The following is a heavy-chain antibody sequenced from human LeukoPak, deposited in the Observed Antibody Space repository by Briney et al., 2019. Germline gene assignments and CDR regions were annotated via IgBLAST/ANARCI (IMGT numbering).Heavy chain of an antibody. CDR1: GYTFTGSY. J-gene: IGHJ3*02. V-gene: IGHV1-2*02. CDR2: INPNSGDT. CDR3: ASSSHDAFDI. Sequence: ASVKVSCKASGYTFTGSYMHWVRQAPGQGLEWMGWINPNSGDTSYAQNFQGRVTMTTDTSISTAYMELRSLRSDDTAVYYCASSSHDAFDIWGQGTMVTVSS.